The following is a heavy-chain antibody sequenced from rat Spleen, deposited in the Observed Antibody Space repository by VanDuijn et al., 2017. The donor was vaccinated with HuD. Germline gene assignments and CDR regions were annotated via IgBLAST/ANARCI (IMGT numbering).Heavy chain of an antibody. V-gene: IGHV2S54*01. CDR1: GFNFKDDW. D-gene: IGHD4-1*01. J-gene: IGHJ2*01. CDR2: IWGNGQT. CDR3: ARGPMHNPGNYFDY. Sequence: VQLVESGGGLVQPGRSLQLSCAASGFNFKDDWMGWVRQPPGKGLEGMGVIWGNGQTNYNSALKSRLSISRDTSRSQVFLKMNSLQTEDIATYYCARGPMHNPGNYFDYWGQGVMVTVSS.